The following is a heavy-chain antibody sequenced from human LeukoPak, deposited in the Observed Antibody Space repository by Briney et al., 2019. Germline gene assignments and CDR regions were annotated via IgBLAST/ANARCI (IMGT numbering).Heavy chain of an antibody. V-gene: IGHV3-21*01. CDR3: AREVGYCSGGSCPRYGMDV. Sequence: PGGSLRLSCAASGFTFNSYSMNWVRQAPGKGLEWVSSISSSSSYIYYADSVKGRFTISRDNAKNSLYLQMNSLRAEDTAAYYCAREVGYCSGGSCPRYGMDVWGQGTTVTVSS. J-gene: IGHJ6*02. CDR2: ISSSSSYI. D-gene: IGHD2-15*01. CDR1: GFTFNSYS.